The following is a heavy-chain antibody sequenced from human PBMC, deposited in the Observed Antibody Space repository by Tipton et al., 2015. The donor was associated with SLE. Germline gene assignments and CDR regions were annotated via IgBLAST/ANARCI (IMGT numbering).Heavy chain of an antibody. CDR2: TFYSGSI. D-gene: IGHD1-20*01. Sequence: TLSLTCSVSGGSLHNYYWTWVRQPPGKGLEWIAVTFYSGSISYTPSLKSLVTISVDTSKNQFSLKLSSVTAADTAVYYCARQQRFNWYFDYWGQGALVTVSS. V-gene: IGHV4-59*08. CDR3: ARQQRFNWYFDY. CDR1: GGSLHNYY. J-gene: IGHJ4*02.